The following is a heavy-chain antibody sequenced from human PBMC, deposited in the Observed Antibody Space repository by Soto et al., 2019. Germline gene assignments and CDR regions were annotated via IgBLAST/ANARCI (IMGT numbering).Heavy chain of an antibody. V-gene: IGHV3-21*01. J-gene: IGHJ6*02. D-gene: IGHD5-18*01. CDR1: GFTFRSYS. Sequence: PGGSLRLSCTASGFTFRSYSMNWVRQAPGKGLEWVSSISSSSSYIYYADSVKGRFTISRDNAKNSLYLQMNSLRAEDTAVYYCARARYSLMRTHYYYGMDVWGQGTTVTVSS. CDR3: ARARYSLMRTHYYYGMDV. CDR2: ISSSSSYI.